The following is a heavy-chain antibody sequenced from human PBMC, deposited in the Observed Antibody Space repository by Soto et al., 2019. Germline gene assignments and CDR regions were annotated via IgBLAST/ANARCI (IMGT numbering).Heavy chain of an antibody. V-gene: IGHV3-33*08. CDR2: IWYDGTSK. CDR3: ARDQGVVIIKDH. Sequence: QVQLVESGGGVVQPGRSLRLSCAASGFTFRNHAMHWVRQAPGKGLEWVGLIWYDGTSKYYADSVKGRFTISRDNSKNILYLEMNSLRVEDTAIYYCARDQGVVIIKDHWGQGTLVTVSS. J-gene: IGHJ4*02. D-gene: IGHD6-6*01. CDR1: GFTFRNHA.